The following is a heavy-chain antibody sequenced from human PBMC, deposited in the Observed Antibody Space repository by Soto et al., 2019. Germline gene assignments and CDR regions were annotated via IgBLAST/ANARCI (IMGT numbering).Heavy chain of an antibody. CDR2: IYPAASDA. D-gene: IGHD2-2*02. V-gene: IGHV5-51*01. CDR1: GYSFTSYW. J-gene: IGHJ4*02. CDR3: TRLLCLSTSCYTGSRHFFDY. Sequence: GESLKISCKGSGYSFTSYWISWVRQMPGKGLEGMGIIYPAASDARYSPSFQGQVTISVDNSISTAYLQWSILNASDTAMYSCTRLLCLSTSCYTGSRHFFDYWGQAERVTVSS.